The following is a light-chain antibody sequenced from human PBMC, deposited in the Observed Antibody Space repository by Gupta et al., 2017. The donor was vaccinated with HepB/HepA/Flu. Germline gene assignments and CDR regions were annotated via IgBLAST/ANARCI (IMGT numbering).Light chain of an antibody. CDR1: QNLNSKS. J-gene: IGKJ1*01. V-gene: IGKV3-20*01. CDR2: GAS. Sequence: EIVLTQSPGTLSLSPGESATLSCRASQNLNSKSLAWYQQKLGQAPRLLIYGASTRATGIPDRFSGSGSGTDFTLSVSRVEPEDFAVYYCHQDVYSFRTFGQGTKVEAK. CDR3: HQDVYSFRT.